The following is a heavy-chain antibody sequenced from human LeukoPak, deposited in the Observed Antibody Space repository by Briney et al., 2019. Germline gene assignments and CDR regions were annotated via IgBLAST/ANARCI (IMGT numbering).Heavy chain of an antibody. CDR2: INQ. D-gene: IGHD4-17*01. CDR1: GGSFSDYH. CDR3: ARDGITTTWLN. Sequence: SETLSLTCAFYGGSFSDYHWSWIRQSPGKGLEWIGEINQYNPSLKSRDTISVDTSKNQFFLNLTSVTAADTAVYYCARDGITTTWLNWGQGTPVTVSS. J-gene: IGHJ4*02. V-gene: IGHV4-34*01.